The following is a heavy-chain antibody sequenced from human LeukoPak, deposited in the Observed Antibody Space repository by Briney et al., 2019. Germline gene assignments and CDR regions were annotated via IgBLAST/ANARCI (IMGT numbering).Heavy chain of an antibody. Sequence: PGGSLRLSCAASGFTFSNYGMSWVRQAPGKGLEWVSTISGSVGSTYYADSVKGRFTISRDNSKNTLYLQMNSLRAEDTAVYYCAKDLSGSGGDWGQGTLVTVSS. J-gene: IGHJ4*02. V-gene: IGHV3-23*01. CDR1: GFTFSNYG. D-gene: IGHD3-10*01. CDR3: AKDLSGSGGD. CDR2: ISGSVGST.